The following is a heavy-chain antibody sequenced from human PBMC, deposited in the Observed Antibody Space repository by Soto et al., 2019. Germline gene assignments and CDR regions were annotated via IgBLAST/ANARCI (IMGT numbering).Heavy chain of an antibody. D-gene: IGHD3-22*01. J-gene: IGHJ4*02. CDR1: GYTFTSYG. CDR2: ISAYNGNT. V-gene: IGHV1-18*01. Sequence: GASVKVSCKASGYTFTSYGISWVRQAPGQGLEWMGWISAYNGNTNYAQKLQGRVTMTTDTSTSTAYMELRSLRSDDTAVYYCARDDYYDSSGPTPDYWGQGTLVTVSS. CDR3: ARDDYYDSSGPTPDY.